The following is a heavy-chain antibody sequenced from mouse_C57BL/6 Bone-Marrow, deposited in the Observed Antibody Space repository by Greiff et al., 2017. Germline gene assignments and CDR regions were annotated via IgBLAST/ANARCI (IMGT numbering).Heavy chain of an antibody. Sequence: EVQLQQSGPELVKPGASVKISCKASGYTFTDYYMNWVKQSHGKSLEWIGDINPNNGGTSYNQKFKGKATLTVDKSSSTAYMELRSLTSEDSAVYYCARDYFDYWGQGTTRTVSS. CDR3: ARDYFDY. CDR2: INPNNGGT. J-gene: IGHJ2*01. CDR1: GYTFTDYY. V-gene: IGHV1-26*01.